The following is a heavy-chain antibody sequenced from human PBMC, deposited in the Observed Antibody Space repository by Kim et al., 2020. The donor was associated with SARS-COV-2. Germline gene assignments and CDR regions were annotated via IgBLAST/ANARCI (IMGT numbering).Heavy chain of an antibody. CDR3: GIVVVPAAAYSSGGY. CDR1: GGSISSSNW. Sequence: SETLSLTCAVSGGSISSSNWWSWVRQPPGKGLEWIGEIYHSGSTNYNPSLKSRVTISVDKSKNQFSLKLSSVTAADTAVYYCGIVVVPAAAYSSGGYWGQGTLVTVSS. V-gene: IGHV4-4*02. J-gene: IGHJ4*02. D-gene: IGHD2-2*01. CDR2: IYHSGST.